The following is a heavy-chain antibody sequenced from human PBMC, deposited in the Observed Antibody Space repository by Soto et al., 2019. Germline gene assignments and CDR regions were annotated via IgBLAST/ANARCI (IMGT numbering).Heavy chain of an antibody. Sequence: EVQLVESGGGLVQPGGSLRLSCAASGFTFSSYWMSCVRQAPGKGLEWVANIKQDGSEKYYVDSVKGRFTISRDNAKNSLYLQMNSVRAEDTAVYYCARGSGYYDILTGYPNWFDPWGQGTLVTVSS. CDR3: ARGSGYYDILTGYPNWFDP. V-gene: IGHV3-7*01. J-gene: IGHJ5*02. D-gene: IGHD3-9*01. CDR1: GFTFSSYW. CDR2: IKQDGSEK.